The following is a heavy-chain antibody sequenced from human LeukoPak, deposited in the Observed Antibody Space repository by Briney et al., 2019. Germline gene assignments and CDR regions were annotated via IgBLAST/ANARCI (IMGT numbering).Heavy chain of an antibody. CDR1: GFTFSSYG. CDR2: IWYDGSNK. CDR3: AKALAIFSWFDP. Sequence: GRSLRLSCAASGFTFSSYGMHWVRQAPGKGLEWVAVIWYDGSNKYYADSVKGRFTISRDNSKNTLYLQMNSLRAEDTAVYYCAKALAIFSWFDPWGQGTLVTVSS. D-gene: IGHD3-3*01. J-gene: IGHJ5*02. V-gene: IGHV3-33*06.